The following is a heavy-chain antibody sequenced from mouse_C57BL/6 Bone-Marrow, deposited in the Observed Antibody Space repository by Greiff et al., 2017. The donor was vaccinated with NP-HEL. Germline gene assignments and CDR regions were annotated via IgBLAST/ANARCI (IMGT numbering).Heavy chain of an antibody. J-gene: IGHJ2*01. V-gene: IGHV1-55*01. CDR1: GYTFTSYW. Sequence: QVQLKQPGAELVKPGASVKMSCKASGYTFTSYWITWVKQRPGQGLEWIGDIYPGSGSTNYNEKFKSKATLTVDTSSSTAYMQLSSLTSEDSAVYYCARKGTGPPGNFDCWGQGTTLTVSS. CDR3: ARKGTGPPGNFDC. CDR2: IYPGSGST. D-gene: IGHD4-1*01.